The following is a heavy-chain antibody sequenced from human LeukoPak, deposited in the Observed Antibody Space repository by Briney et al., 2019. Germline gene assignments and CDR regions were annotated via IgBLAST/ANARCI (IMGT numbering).Heavy chain of an antibody. CDR3: ARTDSYGPDAFDI. D-gene: IGHD5-18*01. V-gene: IGHV4-59*01. CDR1: GGSISSYY. CDR2: IYYSGST. J-gene: IGHJ3*02. Sequence: PSETLSLTCTVSGGSISSYYWSWIRQPPGKGLEWIGYIYYSGSTNYNPSLKSRVTISVDTSKNQFSLKLSSVTAADTAVYYCARTDSYGPDAFDIWGQGTMVTVSS.